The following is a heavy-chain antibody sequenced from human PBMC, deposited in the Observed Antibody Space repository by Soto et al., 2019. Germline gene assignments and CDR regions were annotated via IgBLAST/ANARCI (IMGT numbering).Heavy chain of an antibody. CDR2: ISSSSSYT. J-gene: IGHJ4*02. CDR1: GFTFSDYY. D-gene: IGHD4-17*01. Sequence: QVQLVESGGGLVKPGGSLRLSCAASGFTFSDYYMSWIRQAPGKGLEWVSYISSSSSYTNYADSVKGRFTISRDNAKNSLYLQMNSLRAEDTAVYYCARTTVVTFLFDYWGQGTLVTVSS. CDR3: ARTTVVTFLFDY. V-gene: IGHV3-11*06.